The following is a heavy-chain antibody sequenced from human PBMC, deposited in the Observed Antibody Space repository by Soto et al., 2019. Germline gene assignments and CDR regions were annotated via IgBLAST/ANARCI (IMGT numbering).Heavy chain of an antibody. V-gene: IGHV1-2*04. CDR3: ARGISYGSGHAFDI. CDR2: INPNSGGT. Sequence: ASVKVSCKASGYTFTGYHMHWVRQAPGQGLEWMGWINPNSGGTNYAQKFQGWVTMTRDTSISTAYMELSRLRSDDTAVYYCARGISYGSGHAFDIWGQGTMVTVSS. J-gene: IGHJ3*02. D-gene: IGHD3-10*01. CDR1: GYTFTGYH.